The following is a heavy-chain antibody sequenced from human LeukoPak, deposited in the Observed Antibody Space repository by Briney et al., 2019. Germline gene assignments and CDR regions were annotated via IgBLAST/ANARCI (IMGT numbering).Heavy chain of an antibody. Sequence: SETLSLTCTVSGGSISSYYWSWIRQPPGKGLEWIGYIYYSGSTNYNPSLKSRVTISVDTSKNQFSLKLSSVTAADTAVYYCASFSTVTTTRPLYYFDYWGQGTLVTVSS. CDR2: IYYSGST. J-gene: IGHJ4*02. D-gene: IGHD4-17*01. V-gene: IGHV4-59*01. CDR1: GGSISSYY. CDR3: ASFSTVTTTRPLYYFDY.